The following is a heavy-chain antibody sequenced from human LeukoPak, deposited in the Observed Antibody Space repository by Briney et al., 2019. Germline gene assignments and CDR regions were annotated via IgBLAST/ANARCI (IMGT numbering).Heavy chain of an antibody. D-gene: IGHD4-17*01. V-gene: IGHV3-7*01. CDR2: INQDGSEK. CDR1: GFTFSRYW. Sequence: GGSLRLSCAASGFTFSRYWMSWVRQAPGKGLEWVANINQDGSEKYYVDSVKGRFTISRDNAKNSLYLEMNSLRAEDTAVYYCARLDYGSCFEYWGQGTLVTVSS. CDR3: ARLDYGSCFEY. J-gene: IGHJ4*02.